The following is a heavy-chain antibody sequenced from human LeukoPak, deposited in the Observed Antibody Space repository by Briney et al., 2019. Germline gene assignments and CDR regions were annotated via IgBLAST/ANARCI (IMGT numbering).Heavy chain of an antibody. CDR3: ARGSYCTNGVCYPIRYYYYYGMDV. CDR1: GGSISSGLYS. D-gene: IGHD2-8*01. CDR2: IYHTGST. Sequence: SETLSLTCDVSGGSISSGLYSWSWIRQPLGKGLEWIGYIYHTGSTYYNPSLKSRVTISVDTSKNQFSLKLSSVTAADTAVYYCARGSYCTNGVCYPIRYYYYYGMDVWGQGTTVTVSS. J-gene: IGHJ6*02. V-gene: IGHV4-30-2*01.